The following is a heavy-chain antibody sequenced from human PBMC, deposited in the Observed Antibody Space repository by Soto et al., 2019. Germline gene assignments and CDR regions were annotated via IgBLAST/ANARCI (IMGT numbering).Heavy chain of an antibody. J-gene: IGHJ4*02. V-gene: IGHV2-5*02. CDR2: IYWDDDK. D-gene: IGHD4-17*01. CDR3: AHSRYEYADYAY. Sequence: QITLKESGPTLVKPTQTLTLTCTFSGFSLSTNGVGVGWIRQPPGKALEWLALIYWDDDKRYSPSLKSRLSITQDPSKNQVVLTMTNMDPVDAATYYCAHSRYEYADYAYWGQGTLVTVSS. CDR1: GFSLSTNGVG.